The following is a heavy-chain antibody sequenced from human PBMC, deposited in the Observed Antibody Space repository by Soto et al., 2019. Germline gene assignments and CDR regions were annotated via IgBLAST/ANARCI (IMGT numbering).Heavy chain of an antibody. CDR1: GGTFSSYA. D-gene: IGHD5-18*01. J-gene: IGHJ4*01. CDR2: IIPIFGTA. V-gene: IGHV1-69*13. Sequence: SVKVSCKASGGTFSSYAINWVRQAPGQGLEWMGGIIPIFGTANYAQKFQGRVTITADESTSTAYMELSSLRSEDTAVYYCATPAGYRYGKGPSYYFDYWGQEPWSPSPQ. CDR3: ATPAGYRYGKGPSYYFDY.